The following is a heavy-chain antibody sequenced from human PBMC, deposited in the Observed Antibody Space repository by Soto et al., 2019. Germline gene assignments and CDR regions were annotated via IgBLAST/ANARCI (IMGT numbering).Heavy chain of an antibody. Sequence: QLQLQESGPGLVKPSETLSLTCTVSGGSISSSSYYWGWIRQPPGKGLEWIGSIYYSGSTYYNPSLKSRVTISVDTSKNQCSLKLSSVTAADTAVYYCARGYCSGGSCYSEDWFDPWGQGTLVTVSS. CDR2: IYYSGST. D-gene: IGHD2-15*01. CDR3: ARGYCSGGSCYSEDWFDP. CDR1: GGSISSSSYY. V-gene: IGHV4-39*01. J-gene: IGHJ5*02.